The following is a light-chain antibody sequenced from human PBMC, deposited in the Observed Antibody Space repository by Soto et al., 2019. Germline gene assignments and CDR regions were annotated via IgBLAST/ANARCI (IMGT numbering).Light chain of an antibody. CDR1: QTISSC. J-gene: IGKJ1*01. V-gene: IGKV3-15*01. CDR2: GAS. CDR3: QQYNIWPRA. Sequence: TQSPSSLSASVGDRVTITCRASQTISSCVAWYHQKPGQAPRVLIYGASTRASGVPPRFSGSGSATEFTLTISSLQSEDFGVYYCQQYNIWPRAFGQGTKVDIK.